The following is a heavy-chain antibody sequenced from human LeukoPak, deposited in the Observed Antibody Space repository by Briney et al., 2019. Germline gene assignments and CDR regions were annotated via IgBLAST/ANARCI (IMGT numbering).Heavy chain of an antibody. Sequence: SESLSLTCTVSGVSITRYYRSWVRQPAGKGLEWIGRIHRSGSKTYNPSSKNQVTISIDPSKNPFSLKMTSVTAADTAVYYCARDRSLRYFGRTSDAFDIWGQGTMVTVSS. CDR2: IHRSGSK. CDR1: GVSITRYY. D-gene: IGHD3-9*01. CDR3: ARDRSLRYFGRTSDAFDI. J-gene: IGHJ3*02. V-gene: IGHV4-4*07.